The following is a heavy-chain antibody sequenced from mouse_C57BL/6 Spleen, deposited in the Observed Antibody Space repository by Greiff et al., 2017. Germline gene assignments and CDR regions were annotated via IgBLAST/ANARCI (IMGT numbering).Heavy chain of an antibody. CDR3: ARRGSYVDWYFDV. D-gene: IGHD1-1*01. CDR2: INPNNGGT. Sequence: EVQLQQSVPELVQPGASVKMSCKASGYTFTDSNMHWVKQSHGKSLEWIGYINPNNGGTSYNQKFKGKATLTVNKSSSTAYMELRSLTSEDSAVYYCARRGSYVDWYFDVWGTGTMVTVSS. V-gene: IGHV1-22*01. CDR1: GYTFTDSN. J-gene: IGHJ1*03.